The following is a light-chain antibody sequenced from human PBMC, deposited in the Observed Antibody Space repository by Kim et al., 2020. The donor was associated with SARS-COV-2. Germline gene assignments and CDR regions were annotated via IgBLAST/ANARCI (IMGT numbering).Light chain of an antibody. CDR2: ENY. CDR1: NGSIASNY. Sequence: GKTVTIASTRSNGSIASNYVQWYQQRPGSAPTCVIYENYERPSGVPDRVSGSIDSSSNSASLTISGLKTEDEADYYCQSYHRNTVIFGGGTQLTVL. CDR3: QSYHRNTVI. J-gene: IGLJ2*01. V-gene: IGLV6-57*03.